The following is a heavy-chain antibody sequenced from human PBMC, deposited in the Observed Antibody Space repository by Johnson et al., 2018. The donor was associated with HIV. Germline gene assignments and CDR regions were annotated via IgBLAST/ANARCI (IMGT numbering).Heavy chain of an antibody. CDR3: AKVRRMDAFDI. J-gene: IGHJ3*02. D-gene: IGHD2/OR15-2a*01. CDR1: GFTFSDYY. V-gene: IGHV3-66*01. Sequence: VQLVESGGGLVKPGGSLRLSCAPSGFTFSDYYMNWVRQAPGKGLEWVSVIYSGGTTYYADSVKGRFTISRDNSKNTLYLQMNSLRAEDTAVYYCAKVRRMDAFDIWGQGTMVTVSS. CDR2: IYSGGTT.